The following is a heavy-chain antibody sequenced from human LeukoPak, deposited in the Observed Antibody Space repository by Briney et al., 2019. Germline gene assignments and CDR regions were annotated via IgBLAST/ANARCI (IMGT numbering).Heavy chain of an antibody. J-gene: IGHJ3*02. V-gene: IGHV3-21*01. Sequence: GGSLRLSCAASGFSFNTYHMNWVRQAPGKGLGWVSYISSDSTNIHYADSLKGRFTVSRDNTENSLYLQVNGLRGGDTAIYYCAREGSHLDAFDIWGQGTIVTVSS. CDR2: ISSDSTNI. D-gene: IGHD3-10*01. CDR1: GFSFNTYH. CDR3: AREGSHLDAFDI.